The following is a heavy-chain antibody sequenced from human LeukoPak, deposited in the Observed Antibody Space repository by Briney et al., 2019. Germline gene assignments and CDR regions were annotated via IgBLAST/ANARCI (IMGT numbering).Heavy chain of an antibody. CDR2: FYYSGST. J-gene: IGHJ6*04. D-gene: IGHD2-15*01. CDR1: GGSINSYH. Sequence: PSETLSLTCTVSGGSINSYHWSWIRQPPGKGLEWIGYFYYSGSTNYNPSLKSRVTISGDTSKNQFSLKVSSVTAADTAVYYCTRGYWLNFYYYGMDVGGKGTTVTVSS. CDR3: TRGYWLNFYYYGMDV. V-gene: IGHV4-59*01.